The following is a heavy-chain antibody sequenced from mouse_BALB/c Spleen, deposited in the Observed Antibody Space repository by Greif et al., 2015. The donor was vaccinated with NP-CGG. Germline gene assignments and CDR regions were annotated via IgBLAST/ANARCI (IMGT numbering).Heavy chain of an antibody. Sequence: EVQGVESGGGLVKPGGSLKLSCAASGFTFSDYYMYWVRQTPEKRLEWVATISDDGSYTYYPDSVKGRFTISRDNAKNNLYLQMSSLKSEDTAMYYCARKTGTDYAMDYWGQGTSVTVSS. CDR3: ARKTGTDYAMDY. CDR2: ISDDGSYT. D-gene: IGHD4-1*01. V-gene: IGHV5-4*02. CDR1: GFTFSDYY. J-gene: IGHJ4*01.